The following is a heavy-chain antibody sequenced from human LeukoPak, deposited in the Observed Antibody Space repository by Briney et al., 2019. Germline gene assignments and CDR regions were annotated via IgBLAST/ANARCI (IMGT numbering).Heavy chain of an antibody. V-gene: IGHV3-23*01. Sequence: PGGSLRLSCAASGFTFSNYGMSWVRQAPGKGLEWVSAISGSGGSTDYADSVKGRFTISRDNSKNTLYLQINSLRAEDTAVYYCAKPTCGGDCYSYYFDYWGQGTLVTVSS. CDR2: ISGSGGST. CDR1: GFTFSNYG. CDR3: AKPTCGGDCYSYYFDY. D-gene: IGHD2-21*02. J-gene: IGHJ4*02.